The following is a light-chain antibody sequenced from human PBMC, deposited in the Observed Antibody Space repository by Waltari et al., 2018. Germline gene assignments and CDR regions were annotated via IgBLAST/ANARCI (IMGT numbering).Light chain of an antibody. CDR2: GAS. CDR1: QSVSSN. V-gene: IGKV3-15*01. Sequence: EIVMTQSPATLPVSPGARATLSCRASQSVSSNLGWYQQKPGQAPRLLIYGASTRAAGIPARFSGSGSGKGFTLTISSLQSEDFAVYYCQQYNNWPPGFTFGPGTKVDIK. J-gene: IGKJ3*01. CDR3: QQYNNWPPGFT.